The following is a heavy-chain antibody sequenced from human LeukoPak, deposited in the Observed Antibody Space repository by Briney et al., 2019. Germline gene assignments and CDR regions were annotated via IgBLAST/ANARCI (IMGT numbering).Heavy chain of an antibody. J-gene: IGHJ4*02. CDR2: IYPGDSDT. CDR3: ARLDADCSSTSCYVSTLFDY. V-gene: IGHV5-51*01. CDR1: GYSFTSYW. D-gene: IGHD2-2*01. Sequence: HGESLKISCKGSGYSFTSYWIGWVRQTPGKGLEWMGIIYPGDSDTRYSPSFQGQVTISADKSISTAYLQWGSLKASDTAMYYCARLDADCSSTSCYVSTLFDYWGQGTLVTVSS.